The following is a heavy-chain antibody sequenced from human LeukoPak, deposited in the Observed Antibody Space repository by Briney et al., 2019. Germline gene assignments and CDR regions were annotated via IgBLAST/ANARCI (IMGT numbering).Heavy chain of an antibody. V-gene: IGHV1-46*01. J-gene: IGHJ6*02. CDR2: INPSGGST. CDR1: GYSFTSSY. Sequence: GASVKVSCKASGYSFTSSYIHWVRQAPGQGLEWMGIINPSGGSTSYAQKFQGRVTMTRDTSTSTVYMELSSLRSEDTAVYYCARDSQRVDTAMVTKGKYYYYYYGMDVWGQGTTVTVSS. D-gene: IGHD5-18*01. CDR3: ARDSQRVDTAMVTKGKYYYYYYGMDV.